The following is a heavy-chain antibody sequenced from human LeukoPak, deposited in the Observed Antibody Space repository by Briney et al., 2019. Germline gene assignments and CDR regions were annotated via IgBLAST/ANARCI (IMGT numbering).Heavy chain of an antibody. CDR3: ARDSGRLAARQGAGDY. CDR2: IYSGGGT. D-gene: IGHD6-6*01. Sequence: GGSLRLSCAASGFTVSSNYMSWVRQAPGKGLEWVSVIYSGGGTYYADSVKGRFTISRDNSKNTLYLQMNSLRAEDTAVYYCARDSGRLAARQGAGDYWGQGTLVTVSS. CDR1: GFTVSSNY. V-gene: IGHV3-66*01. J-gene: IGHJ4*02.